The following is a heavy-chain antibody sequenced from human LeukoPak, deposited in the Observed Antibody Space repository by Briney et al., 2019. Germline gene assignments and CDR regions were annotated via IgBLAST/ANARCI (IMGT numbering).Heavy chain of an antibody. CDR1: GFTFDDYA. D-gene: IGHD2-2*02. CDR2: ISWNGGTI. Sequence: GRSLRLSCAASGFTFDDYAMHWARQAPGKGLEWVSGISWNGGTIAYADSVKGRFTISRDNAKNSLYLQMNSLRAEDTAVYYCARGEVVPAAIASPVDYWGQGTLVTVSS. J-gene: IGHJ4*02. CDR3: ARGEVVPAAIASPVDY. V-gene: IGHV3-9*01.